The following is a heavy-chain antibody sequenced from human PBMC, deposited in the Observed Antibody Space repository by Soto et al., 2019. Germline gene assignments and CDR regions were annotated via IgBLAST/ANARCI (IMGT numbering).Heavy chain of an antibody. J-gene: IGHJ4*02. Sequence: LRLSCAASGFTFSRYAMHWVRQAPGKGLEWVAVISYDGSNKYYADSVKGRFTISRDNSKNTLYLQMNSLRAKDTAVYYCARDRLRRPQIVLGTVDYWGQGSLVSVCS. V-gene: IGHV3-30-3*01. D-gene: IGHD2-8*01. CDR3: ARDRLRRPQIVLGTVDY. CDR2: ISYDGSNK. CDR1: GFTFSRYA.